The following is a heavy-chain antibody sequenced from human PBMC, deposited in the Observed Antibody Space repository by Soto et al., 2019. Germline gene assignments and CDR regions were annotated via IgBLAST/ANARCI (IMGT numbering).Heavy chain of an antibody. D-gene: IGHD1-1*01. CDR2: IYSGGST. V-gene: IGHV3-53*04. Sequence: HPGGSLRLSCAASGFTVSSNYMSWVRQAPGKGLEWVSVIYSGGSTYYADSVKGRFTISRHNSKNTLYLQMNSLRAEDTAVYYCARDLRLERRTHWYFDLWGRGTLVTVSS. CDR1: GFTVSSNY. J-gene: IGHJ2*01. CDR3: ARDLRLERRTHWYFDL.